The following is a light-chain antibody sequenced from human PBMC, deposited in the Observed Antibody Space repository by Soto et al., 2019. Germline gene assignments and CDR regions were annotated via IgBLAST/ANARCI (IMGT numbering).Light chain of an antibody. CDR2: AAS. CDR3: QRYGSSVWT. V-gene: IGKV3-20*01. Sequence: EIVLTQSPGTLSLSPGERATLSCRASQSISSSHLAWYQQRPGQAPRLLIYAASSRATGIPDRFSGSGSGTDFTLTISRLESEDFAVYFCQRYGSSVWTFGQGTKVEI. CDR1: QSISSSH. J-gene: IGKJ1*01.